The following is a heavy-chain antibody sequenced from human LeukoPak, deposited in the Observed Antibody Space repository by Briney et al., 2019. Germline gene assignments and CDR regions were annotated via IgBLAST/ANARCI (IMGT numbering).Heavy chain of an antibody. CDR2: IWFDGSNK. CDR1: GFTFSSYG. D-gene: IGHD6-19*01. Sequence: GGSLRLSCTASGFTFSSYGMHWVRQAPGKGLEWVAVIWFDGSNKYYADSVKGRLTISRDSSKSTLYLQMNSLRAEDTAVYNCAKAVAATGHYYFGMDVWGQGTTVTVSS. CDR3: AKAVAATGHYYFGMDV. V-gene: IGHV3-33*06. J-gene: IGHJ6*02.